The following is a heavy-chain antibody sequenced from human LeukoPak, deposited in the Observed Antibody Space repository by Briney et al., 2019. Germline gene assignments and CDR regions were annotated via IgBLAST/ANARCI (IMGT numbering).Heavy chain of an antibody. Sequence: PSETLSLTCTVSGGSISGYYWSWIRQPPGKGLEWIGYIYYSGSTNYNPSLKSRVTISVDTSKNQFSLKLSSVTAADTAVYYCATHPPKVCTGGSCTDYWGQGTLVTVSS. J-gene: IGHJ4*02. V-gene: IGHV4-59*01. CDR3: ATHPPKVCTGGSCTDY. CDR2: IYYSGST. D-gene: IGHD2-15*01. CDR1: GGSISGYY.